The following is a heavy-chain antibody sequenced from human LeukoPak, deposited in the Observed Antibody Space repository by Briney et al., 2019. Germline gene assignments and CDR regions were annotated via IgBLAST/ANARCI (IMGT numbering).Heavy chain of an antibody. D-gene: IGHD6-19*01. CDR1: VFTFSTYG. CDR3: AKSPQWLVHGY. Sequence: GGSLRLSCAASVFTFSTYGFHWVRQAPGKGLEWVAFIPSDGSDNYYANSVKGRFTISRDNSKNTLYLQMNSLRAEDTAVYYCAKSPQWLVHGYWGQGTLVTVSS. J-gene: IGHJ4*02. CDR2: IPSDGSDN. V-gene: IGHV3-30*02.